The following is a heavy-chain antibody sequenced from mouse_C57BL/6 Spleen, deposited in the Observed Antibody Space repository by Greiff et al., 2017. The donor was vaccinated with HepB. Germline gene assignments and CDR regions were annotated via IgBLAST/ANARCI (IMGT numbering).Heavy chain of an antibody. CDR3: ARLDYGYDRYFDV. V-gene: IGHV1-52*01. CDR1: GYTFTSYW. J-gene: IGHJ1*03. CDR2: IDPSDSET. D-gene: IGHD2-2*01. Sequence: VQLQQPGAELVRPGSSVKLSCKASGYTFTSYWMHWVKQRPIQGLEWIGNIDPSDSETHYNQKFKDKATLTVDKSSSTAYMQLSSLTSEDSAVYYCARLDYGYDRYFDVWGTGTTVTVSS.